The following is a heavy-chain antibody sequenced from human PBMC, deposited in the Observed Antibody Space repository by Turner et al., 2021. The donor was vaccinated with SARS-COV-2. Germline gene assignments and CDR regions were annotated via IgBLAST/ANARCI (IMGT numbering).Heavy chain of an antibody. CDR1: GLNIGSDA. V-gene: IGHV3-23*01. CDR2: ISGSGGTT. Sequence: EVQRLESGGGLVQPGGCIRLTCAAYGLNIGSDALSRVRQAPGKGLEWVSTISGSGGTTYSADSVKGRFTISRDNSTYTLYLQMNSLRAEDTAVYYYARYNGFWEYINYYYYYGIDVWGQGTTVTVSS. CDR3: ARYNGFWEYINYYYYYGIDV. J-gene: IGHJ6*02. D-gene: IGHD3-10*01.